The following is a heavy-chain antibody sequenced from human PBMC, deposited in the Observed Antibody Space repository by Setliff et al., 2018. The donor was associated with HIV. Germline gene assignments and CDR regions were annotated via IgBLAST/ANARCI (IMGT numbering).Heavy chain of an antibody. CDR1: GYTFTSYY. J-gene: IGHJ6*02. Sequence: ASVKVSCKASGYTFTSYYMHWVRQAPGQGLEWMGIINPSGGSTSYAQKFQGRVTITADKSTSTAYMEVSRLRSDDTAVYYCARDHCSSSGCYEYSYYGMDVWGQGTTVTVSS. V-gene: IGHV1-46*01. CDR2: INPSGGST. CDR3: ARDHCSSSGCYEYSYYGMDV. D-gene: IGHD2-2*01.